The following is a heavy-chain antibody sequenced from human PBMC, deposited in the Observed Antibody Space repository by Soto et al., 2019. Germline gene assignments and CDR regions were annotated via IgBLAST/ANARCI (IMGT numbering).Heavy chain of an antibody. D-gene: IGHD3-16*01. Sequence: GGSLRLSCAASGFTFSSYAMSWVRQAPRKGLEWVSAISGSGGSTYYADSVKGRFTISRDNSKNTLYLQMNSLRAEDTAVYYCAKYRSDGDYYYGMDVWGQGTTVTVSS. CDR1: GFTFSSYA. CDR2: ISGSGGST. V-gene: IGHV3-23*01. J-gene: IGHJ6*02. CDR3: AKYRSDGDYYYGMDV.